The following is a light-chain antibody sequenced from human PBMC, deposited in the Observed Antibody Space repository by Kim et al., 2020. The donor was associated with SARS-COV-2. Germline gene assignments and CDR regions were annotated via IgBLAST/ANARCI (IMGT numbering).Light chain of an antibody. CDR3: CSYAGSYTLV. CDR2: DVT. V-gene: IGLV2-11*03. CDR1: SSDVGGYNY. Sequence: GQSVTISCTGTSSDVGGYNYVSWYQQHPDKAPRLMIFDVTKLPSGVPDRFSGSKSGDTDSLTISGLQADDDADYYCCSYAGSYTLVFGGGTQLTVL. J-gene: IGLJ2*01.